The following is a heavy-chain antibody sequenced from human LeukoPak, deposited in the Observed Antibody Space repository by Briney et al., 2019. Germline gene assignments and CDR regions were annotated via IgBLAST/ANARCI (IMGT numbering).Heavy chain of an antibody. CDR3: ARGLNTSPGVDY. CDR1: GFTFSNYW. V-gene: IGHV3-7*01. D-gene: IGHD3-16*01. CDR2: IKEDGSQK. Sequence: PGGSLRLSCAVSGFTFSNYWMNWVRHAPGKGLEWVANIKEDGSQKYYVESVKGRFTVSRDNAKNSVYLQMSSLRDEDTAVYYCARGLNTSPGVDYWGQGTLVTVSS. J-gene: IGHJ4*02.